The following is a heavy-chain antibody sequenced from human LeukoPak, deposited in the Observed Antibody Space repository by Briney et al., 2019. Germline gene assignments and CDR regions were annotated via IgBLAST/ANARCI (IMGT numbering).Heavy chain of an antibody. V-gene: IGHV3-23*01. CDR3: ATTPSLLLWFGELRGMDV. J-gene: IGHJ6*02. Sequence: GGSLRLSRAASGFTFSSYAMSWVRQAPGKGLEWVSAISGSGGSTYYADSVKGRFTISRDNSKNTLYLQMNSLRAEDTAVYYCATTPSLLLWFGELRGMDVWGQGTTVTVSS. CDR2: ISGSGGST. D-gene: IGHD3-10*01. CDR1: GFTFSSYA.